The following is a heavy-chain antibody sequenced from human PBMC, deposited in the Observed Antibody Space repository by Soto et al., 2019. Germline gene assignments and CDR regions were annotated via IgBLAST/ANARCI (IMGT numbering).Heavy chain of an antibody. Sequence: SVKVSCKASGLTFTSSAVQWVRQARGQRLEWIGWIVVGSGNTNYAQKFQERVTITRDMSTSTAYMELSSLRSEDTAVYYCAAAGDDSSGYIGHYWGQGTLVTVSS. CDR1: GLTFTSSA. J-gene: IGHJ4*02. CDR2: IVVGSGNT. V-gene: IGHV1-58*01. D-gene: IGHD3-22*01. CDR3: AAAGDDSSGYIGHY.